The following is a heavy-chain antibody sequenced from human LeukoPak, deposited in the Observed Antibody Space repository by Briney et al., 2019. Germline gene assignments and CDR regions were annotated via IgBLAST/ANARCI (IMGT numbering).Heavy chain of an antibody. J-gene: IGHJ3*02. CDR2: IIPILGIA. V-gene: IGHV1-69*04. CDR1: GGTFSSYA. CDR3: ARWDTGDDAFDI. Sequence: ASVKVSCKASGGTFSSYAISWVRQAPGQGLEWMGRIIPILGIANYARKFQGRVTITADKSTSTAYMELSSLRSEDTAVYYCARWDTGDDAFDIWGQGTMVTVSS. D-gene: IGHD5-18*01.